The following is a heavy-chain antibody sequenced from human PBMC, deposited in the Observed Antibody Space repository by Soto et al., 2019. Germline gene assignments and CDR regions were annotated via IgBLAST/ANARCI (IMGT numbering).Heavy chain of an antibody. V-gene: IGHV4-4*07. CDR3: ARACSSNSCYDVFDY. CDR2: IYTSGST. J-gene: IGHJ4*02. D-gene: IGHD2-2*01. CDR1: GGSISSYY. Sequence: LSLTCTVSGGSISSYYWSWIRQPAGKGLEWIGRIYTSGSTNYNPSLKSRVTMSVDTSKNQFSLKLSSVTAADTAVYYCARACSSNSCYDVFDYWGQGTLVTVSS.